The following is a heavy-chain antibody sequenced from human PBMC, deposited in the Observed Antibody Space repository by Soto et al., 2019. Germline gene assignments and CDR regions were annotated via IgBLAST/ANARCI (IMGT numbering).Heavy chain of an antibody. CDR1: GFTFSSYA. Sequence: PGGSLRRSCAASGFTFSSYAMSWVRQAPGKGLEWVSAISGSGGSTYYADSVKGRFTISRDNSKNTLYLQMNSLRAEDTAVYYCAKGRGYCSSTSCYVASDYWGQGTLVTISS. CDR3: AKGRGYCSSTSCYVASDY. J-gene: IGHJ4*02. D-gene: IGHD2-2*01. CDR2: ISGSGGST. V-gene: IGHV3-23*01.